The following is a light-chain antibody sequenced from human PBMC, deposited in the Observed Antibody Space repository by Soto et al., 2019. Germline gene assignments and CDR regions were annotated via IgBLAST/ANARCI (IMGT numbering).Light chain of an antibody. CDR1: QSISSW. CDR3: QQYNTYSGT. Sequence: DIQMTQSPSTLSASVGDRVTITCRASQSISSWLAWYQQKPGKAPKLLIYDASSLESGVPSRFSGSGSGTEFTLTISSLQTDDFATYYCQQYNTYSGTFGQGTKVEIK. CDR2: DAS. V-gene: IGKV1-5*01. J-gene: IGKJ1*01.